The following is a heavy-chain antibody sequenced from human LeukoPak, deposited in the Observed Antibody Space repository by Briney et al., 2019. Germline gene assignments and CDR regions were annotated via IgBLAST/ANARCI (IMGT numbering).Heavy chain of an antibody. CDR2: INSDGSST. J-gene: IGHJ3*02. Sequence: GVSLRLSCAASGFTFSVAAMTWVRQAPGKGLVRVSRINSDGSSTIYADSVKGRFTISRDNAKNTLYLQMNSLRAEDTAVYYCARGGSPPEALGDAFDIWGQGTMVTVSS. CDR3: ARGGSPPEALGDAFDI. V-gene: IGHV3-74*01. D-gene: IGHD1-26*01. CDR1: GFTFSVAA.